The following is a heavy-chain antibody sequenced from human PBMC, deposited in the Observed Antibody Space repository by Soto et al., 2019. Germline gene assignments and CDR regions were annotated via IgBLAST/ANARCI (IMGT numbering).Heavy chain of an antibody. Sequence: EVQLLDSGGGLVQPGGSLRLSCAASGFTFSNYAMTWVRQGPGKGLEWVSGISGSGGRSYYADSVKGRFTISRDNSKSRLYLQMSSLRAQHTACYYCGKAYFVWSSEKPYYFDYWGQGTLVTVSS. CDR3: GKAYFVWSSEKPYYFDY. CDR2: ISGSGGRS. V-gene: IGHV3-23*01. CDR1: GFTFSNYA. J-gene: IGHJ4*02. D-gene: IGHD3-16*01.